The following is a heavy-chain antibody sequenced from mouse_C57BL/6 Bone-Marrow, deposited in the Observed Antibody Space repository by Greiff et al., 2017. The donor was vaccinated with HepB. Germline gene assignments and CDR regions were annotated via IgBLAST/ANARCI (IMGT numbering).Heavy chain of an antibody. Sequence: EVQVVESGGGLVQPGESLKLSCESHEYAFPSHDMSWVRKTPEKRLELVAAISSDGGSTYYPDNVKGRFTISRDNAKNNLYLQMSHLKSEDTAMYYCAAPGAMDYWGQGTSVTVSS. CDR1: EYAFPSHD. CDR2: ISSDGGST. CDR3: AAPGAMDY. J-gene: IGHJ4*01. V-gene: IGHV5-2*01.